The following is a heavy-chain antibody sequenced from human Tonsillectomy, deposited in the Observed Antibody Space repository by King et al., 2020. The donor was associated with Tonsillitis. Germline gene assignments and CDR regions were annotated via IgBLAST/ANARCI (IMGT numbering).Heavy chain of an antibody. J-gene: IGHJ4*02. D-gene: IGHD3-22*01. V-gene: IGHV3-30*18. CDR2: ISYDGSNK. CDR1: GFTFSRYG. CDR3: AKDGYDSSGYYLGDD. Sequence: VQLVESGGGVVQPGRSLRLSCAASGFTFSRYGMHWVRQAPGKGLEWVAVISYDGSNKYYAESVKGRFAISRDNSKSTLYLQMSGLRAEDTAVYYCAKDGYDSSGYYLGDDWGQGTLVTVSS.